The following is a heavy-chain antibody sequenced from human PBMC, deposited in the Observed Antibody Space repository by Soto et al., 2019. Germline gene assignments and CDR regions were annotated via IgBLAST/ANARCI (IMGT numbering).Heavy chain of an antibody. CDR2: ISGSGGST. J-gene: IGHJ4*02. CDR3: AKAGGVSVHYFDY. D-gene: IGHD3-10*01. CDR1: GFTFSSYA. Sequence: EVQLLESGGSLVQPGGSLRLSCAASGFTFSSYAMSWVRQAPGKGLEWVSAISGSGGSTYYAGSVKGRFTISRDNSKNTLYLQMNSLRAEDTAVYYCAKAGGVSVHYFDYWGQGTLVTGSS. V-gene: IGHV3-23*01.